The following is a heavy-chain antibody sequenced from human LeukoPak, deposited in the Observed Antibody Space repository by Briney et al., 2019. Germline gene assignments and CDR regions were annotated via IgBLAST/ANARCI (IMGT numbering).Heavy chain of an antibody. CDR2: IVPIFGTA. CDR1: GGTFSIYA. J-gene: IGHJ5*02. Sequence: GSSVKVSCKASGGTFSIYAISWVRQAPGQGLEWMGGIVPIFGTANYAQKFRGRVTITADESTSTAYMELSSLRSEDTAVYYCARWRAVSGWYPRVERFDPWGQGTLVTVSS. V-gene: IGHV1-69*01. D-gene: IGHD6-19*01. CDR3: ARWRAVSGWYPRVERFDP.